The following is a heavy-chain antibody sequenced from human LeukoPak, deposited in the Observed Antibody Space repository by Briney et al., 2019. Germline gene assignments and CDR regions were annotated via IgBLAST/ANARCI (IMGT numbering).Heavy chain of an antibody. D-gene: IGHD3-10*02. CDR1: GFTFSTYG. CDR2: IRYDGSEK. V-gene: IGHV3-30*02. J-gene: IGHJ4*02. CDR3: AKDSPVCSY. Sequence: GGSLRLSCAASGFTFSTYGMHWVRQAPGKGLEWVAFIRYDGSEKYSTDSVKGRFTISRDTSKNTLYLQMNSLRAEDTAVYYCAKDSPVCSYWGQGTLVTVSS.